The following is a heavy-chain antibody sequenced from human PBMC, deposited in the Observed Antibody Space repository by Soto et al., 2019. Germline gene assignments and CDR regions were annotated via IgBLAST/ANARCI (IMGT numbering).Heavy chain of an antibody. J-gene: IGHJ4*02. Sequence: GESLKISCPASGYSFTYYWIRWVRQLPGKGLEWMGRLSPGASFADYSPCFRGHVTMSADKPITTAYLQWRSLKASDTAIYYCARHCNSGSCHLEPYRGQGTLVTVSS. CDR3: ARHCNSGSCHLEPY. CDR2: LSPGASFA. V-gene: IGHV5-10-1*01. CDR1: GYSFTYYW. D-gene: IGHD6-19*01.